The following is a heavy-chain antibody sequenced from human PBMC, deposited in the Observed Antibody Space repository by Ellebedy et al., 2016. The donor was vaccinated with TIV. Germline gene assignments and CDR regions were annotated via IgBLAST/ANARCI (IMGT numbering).Heavy chain of an antibody. V-gene: IGHV3-30-3*01. D-gene: IGHD2-2*01. CDR1: GFTFSSYW. J-gene: IGHJ6*03. CDR3: ARAHRPTYCSSTTCYPDYYYYYYMDV. CDR2: ISFDGSNK. Sequence: GESLKISXAASGFTFSSYWMYWVRQAPGKGLEWVAIISFDGSNKYYADSVKGRFTISRDNSKNTLFLQMNSLRAEDTAVHYCARAHRPTYCSSTTCYPDYYYYYYMDVWGKGTTVTVSS.